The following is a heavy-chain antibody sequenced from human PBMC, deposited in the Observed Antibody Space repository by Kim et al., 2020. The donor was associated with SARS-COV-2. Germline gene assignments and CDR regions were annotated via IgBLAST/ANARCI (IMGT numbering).Heavy chain of an antibody. D-gene: IGHD3-22*01. CDR3: ARKGDYYYDSSGYTV. V-gene: IGHV4-34*01. CDR2: INHSGST. CDR1: GGSFSGYY. J-gene: IGHJ4*02. Sequence: SETLSLTCAVYGGSFSGYYWSWIRQPPGKGLEWIGEINHSGSTNYNPSLKSRVTISVDTSKNQFSLKLSSVTAADTAVYYCARKGDYYYDSSGYTVWGQGTLVTVSS.